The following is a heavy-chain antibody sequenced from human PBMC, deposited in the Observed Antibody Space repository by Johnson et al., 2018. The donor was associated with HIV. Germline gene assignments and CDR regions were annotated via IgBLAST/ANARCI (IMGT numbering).Heavy chain of an antibody. D-gene: IGHD2-8*02. CDR3: AKSGLFVLVVYAPDVFDI. J-gene: IGHJ3*02. V-gene: IGHV3-30*18. CDR2: TSYDGSNK. Sequence: QVQLVESGGGVVQPGRSLRLSCAASGFAFSNFGMHWVRQAPGKGLEWVAVTSYDGSNKYYADSVKGRFTISRDNSKNTLYRQMNSLRAEDTAVYYCAKSGLFVLVVYAPDVFDIWGQGTMVTVSS. CDR1: GFAFSNFG.